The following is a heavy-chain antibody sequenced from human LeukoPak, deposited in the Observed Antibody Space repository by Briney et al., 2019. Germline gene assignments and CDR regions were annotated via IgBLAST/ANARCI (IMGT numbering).Heavy chain of an antibody. D-gene: IGHD6-19*01. V-gene: IGHV1-46*01. J-gene: IGHJ4*02. CDR3: ARDPGSSGWYGPFDY. Sequence: ASVKVSCKASGYTFTSYYMHRVRQAPGQGLEWMGIINPSGGSTSYAQKFQGRVTMTRDMSTSTVYMELSSLRSEDTAVYYCARDPGSSGWYGPFDYWGQGTLVTVSS. CDR1: GYTFTSYY. CDR2: INPSGGST.